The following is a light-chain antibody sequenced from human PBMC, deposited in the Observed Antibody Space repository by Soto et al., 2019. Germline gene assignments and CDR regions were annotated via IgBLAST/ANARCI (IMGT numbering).Light chain of an antibody. CDR1: QSVRNL. J-gene: IGKJ4*01. CDR2: DTS. Sequence: EIVLTQSPATLSLSPGERATLSCRASQSVRNLLAWYQQKPGQAPRLLIYDTSNRATGIPARFSGSGSGTDFTLTVSSLELEDFAVYYCQQRSSWPLTFGGGTKVEIK. V-gene: IGKV3-11*01. CDR3: QQRSSWPLT.